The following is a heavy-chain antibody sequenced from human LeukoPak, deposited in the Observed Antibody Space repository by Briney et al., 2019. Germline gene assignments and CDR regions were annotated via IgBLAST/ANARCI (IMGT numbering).Heavy chain of an antibody. V-gene: IGHV4-59*05. J-gene: IGHJ3*02. Sequence: PSETLSLTCTVSGGSISGDYWSWIRQPAGKGLEWIGSIYYSGSTYYNPSLKSRVTISVDTSKNQFSLKLSSVTAADTAVYYCARRHFTTADDAFDIWGQGTMVTVSS. CDR2: IYYSGST. CDR1: GGSISGDY. CDR3: ARRHFTTADDAFDI. D-gene: IGHD3-22*01.